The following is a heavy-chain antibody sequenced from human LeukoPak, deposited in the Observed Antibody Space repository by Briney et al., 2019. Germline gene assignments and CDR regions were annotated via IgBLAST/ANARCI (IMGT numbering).Heavy chain of an antibody. CDR2: IYSDGTGI. V-gene: IGHV3-74*01. CDR1: GFTFSSYW. CDR3: ARGGSGGNWFDP. D-gene: IGHD3-10*01. J-gene: IGHJ5*02. Sequence: GGSLRLSCAASGFTFSSYWMLWARQVPGKGLVWVARIYSDGTGISYADSVKGRFTISRDNARNTVYQQMNSLRVEDTAVYYCARGGSGGNWFDPWGQGTLVTVSS.